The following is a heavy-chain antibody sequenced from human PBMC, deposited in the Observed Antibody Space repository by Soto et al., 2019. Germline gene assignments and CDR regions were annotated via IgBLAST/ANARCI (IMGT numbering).Heavy chain of an antibody. D-gene: IGHD1-20*01. V-gene: IGHV4-59*01. CDR3: ARGYPRPNH. CDR1: GGSISSYY. CDR2: IYYSGST. Sequence: QVQLQESGPGLVKPSETLSLTCTVTGGSISSYYWSWIRQPPGKGLKWIGYIYYSGSTNYNPSLKSRVTISVDTSKNQFSLKLSSVTAADTAVYYCARGYPRPNHWGQGTLVTASS. J-gene: IGHJ5*02.